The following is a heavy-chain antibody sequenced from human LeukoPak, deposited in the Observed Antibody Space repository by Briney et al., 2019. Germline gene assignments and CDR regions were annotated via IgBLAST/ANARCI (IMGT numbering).Heavy chain of an antibody. CDR1: GFTFSSYG. D-gene: IGHD6-19*01. Sequence: PGRSLRLSCAASGFTFSSYGMHWVRQAPGKGLEWVAVISYDGSNKYYADSVKGRFTISRDNSKNTLYLQMNSLRAEDTAVYYCAKVVSVAGIDYWGQGTLVTVSS. CDR3: AKVVSVAGIDY. CDR2: ISYDGSNK. V-gene: IGHV3-30*18. J-gene: IGHJ4*02.